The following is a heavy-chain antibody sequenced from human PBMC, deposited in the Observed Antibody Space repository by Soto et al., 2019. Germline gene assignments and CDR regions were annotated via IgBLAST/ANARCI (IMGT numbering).Heavy chain of an antibody. CDR2: INHSGTT. D-gene: IGHD3-3*01. Sequence: SETLSLTCAVYCGSFSGYSWTWLRQPPGKGLEWIGEINHSGTTDYNPALKSRVTMSADTSKNQFSLRMTSVTAADTAVYYCARARFDSWSHIYYGLDVWGQGTTVTVSS. V-gene: IGHV4-34*01. CDR3: ARARFDSWSHIYYGLDV. CDR1: CGSFSGYS. J-gene: IGHJ6*02.